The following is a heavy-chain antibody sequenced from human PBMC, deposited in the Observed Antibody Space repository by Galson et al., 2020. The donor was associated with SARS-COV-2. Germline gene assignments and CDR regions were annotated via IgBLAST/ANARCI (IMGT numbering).Heavy chain of an antibody. V-gene: IGHV4-39*01. J-gene: IGHJ4*02. CDR1: GGSISSSNYY. Sequence: SATLSLTCTVSGGSISSSNYYWGWVRQPPGEGLEWIGSIYYTESNYYNPSLTSRVTMSGDTSRNQFSLKLSSVTAADTAVYYCARQILTGYYSFYYFDFWGQGTLVTVSS. CDR3: ARQILTGYYSFYYFDF. CDR2: IYYTESN. D-gene: IGHD3-9*01.